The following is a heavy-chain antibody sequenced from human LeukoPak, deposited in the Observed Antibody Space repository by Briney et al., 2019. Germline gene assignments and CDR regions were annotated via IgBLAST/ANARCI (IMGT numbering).Heavy chain of an antibody. CDR2: IKQDGSEK. V-gene: IGHV3-7*01. J-gene: IGHJ6*03. CDR1: GFTFSSYW. CDR3: ARDGGDGYNYHYFYYMDV. D-gene: IGHD5-24*01. Sequence: GGSLRLSCAASGFTFSSYWMSWVRQAPGKGLEWVANIKQDGSEKYYVDSVKGRFTISRDNSENTQYLQMNSLRADDTAVCYCARDGGDGYNYHYFYYMDVWGKGTTVTVSS.